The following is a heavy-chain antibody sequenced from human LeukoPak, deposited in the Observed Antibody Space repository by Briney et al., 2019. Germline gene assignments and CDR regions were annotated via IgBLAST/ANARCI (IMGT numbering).Heavy chain of an antibody. J-gene: IGHJ4*02. Sequence: GGSLRLSCAASGFTVSSNYMSWVRQAPGKGLEWVSVIYSGGSTYYADSVKGRFTISRDNSKNTLYRQMNSLRAEDTAVYYCARGDPFGSGPSPAYFDYWGQGTLVTVSS. CDR3: ARGDPFGSGPSPAYFDY. CDR1: GFTVSSNY. V-gene: IGHV3-53*01. CDR2: IYSGGST. D-gene: IGHD3-10*01.